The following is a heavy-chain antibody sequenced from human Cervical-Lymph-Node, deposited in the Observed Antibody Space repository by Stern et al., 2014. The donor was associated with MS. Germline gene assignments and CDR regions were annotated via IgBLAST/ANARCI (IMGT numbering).Heavy chain of an antibody. CDR1: GGTFSSSD. D-gene: IGHD3-10*01. CDR2: IIPIIGTA. V-gene: IGHV1-69*01. J-gene: IGHJ4*02. CDR3: ALGGFGHYFEY. Sequence: QMQLVQSGAEVQKPGSSVKVSCRASGGTFSSSDISWVRQAPGQGLEWMGGIIPIIGTANYAQKYQGRVTITADESTSTAYMELSSLRSEDTAIYYRALGGFGHYFEYWGQGTLVTVSS.